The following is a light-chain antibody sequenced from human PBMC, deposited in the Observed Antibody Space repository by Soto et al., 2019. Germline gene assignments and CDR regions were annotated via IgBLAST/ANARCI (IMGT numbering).Light chain of an antibody. CDR1: QGISNY. J-gene: IGKJ1*01. CDR2: AAS. V-gene: IGKV1-27*01. Sequence: DIQMTQSPSSLSASVGDRVTITCRARQGISNYLAWYQQKPGKVPKLLIYAASTLQSGVPSRFSGSGSGTDVTLTISSLQPEDVATYYCQKYNSAPLTFGQGTKVEIK. CDR3: QKYNSAPLT.